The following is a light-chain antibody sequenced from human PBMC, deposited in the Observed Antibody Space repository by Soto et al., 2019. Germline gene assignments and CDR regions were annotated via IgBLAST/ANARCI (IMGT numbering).Light chain of an antibody. J-gene: IGLJ2*01. CDR2: EVS. CDR1: SSDVGSYNL. V-gene: IGLV2-23*02. Sequence: QSVLTQPASVSGSPGQSITISCTGTSSDVGSYNLVSWYQQHPGKTPKLIIYEVSKRPSGVSNRFSGSESGGTASLTISGLQAEDEADYYCSKERANAYVVFGGGTQLTVL. CDR3: SKERANAYVV.